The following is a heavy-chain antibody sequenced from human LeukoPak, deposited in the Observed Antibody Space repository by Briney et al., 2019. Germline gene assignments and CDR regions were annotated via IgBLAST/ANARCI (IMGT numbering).Heavy chain of an antibody. V-gene: IGHV1-2*04. CDR2: INPNSGGT. Sequence: GASVKVSCKASGYTFTGYYMHWVRQAPGQGLEWMGWINPNSGGTNYAQKFQGWVTMTRDTSISTAYMELSRLRSDDTAVYYCARATYYYDSSGYYFDYWGQGTLVTVPS. CDR3: ARATYYYDSSGYYFDY. CDR1: GYTFTGYY. D-gene: IGHD3-22*01. J-gene: IGHJ4*02.